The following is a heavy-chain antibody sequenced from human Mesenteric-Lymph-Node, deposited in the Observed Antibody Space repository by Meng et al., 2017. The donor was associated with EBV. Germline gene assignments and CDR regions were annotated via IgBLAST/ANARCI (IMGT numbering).Heavy chain of an antibody. J-gene: IGHJ4*02. D-gene: IGHD1-26*01. CDR2: IDNDGTRT. Sequence: EDQLVEFGGGLVRPGGSLGLACAASGFTFGSYWMGWVSQPPGKGLVWVSRIDNDGTRTFYADSVKGRFTISRDNSKNTLYLQMNSLRAEDTAVYYCARLGGSSDVDFWGQGTLVTVSS. V-gene: IGHV3-74*02. CDR3: ARLGGSSDVDF. CDR1: GFTFGSYW.